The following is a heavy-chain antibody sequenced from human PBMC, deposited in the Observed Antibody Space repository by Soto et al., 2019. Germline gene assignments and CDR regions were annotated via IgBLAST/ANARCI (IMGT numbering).Heavy chain of an antibody. V-gene: IGHV3-53*05. D-gene: IGHD6-19*01. J-gene: IGHJ4*02. CDR2: IYSGGST. CDR1: GFTVSSNY. Sequence: GGSLRLSCAASGFTVSSNYMSWVRQTPGKGLEWVSVIYSGGSTYYADSVKGRFTISRDNSKNTLYLQMYSLRSEDTAVYYCAPNPYSSGPLPWSQGTLVTVSS. CDR3: APNPYSSGPLP.